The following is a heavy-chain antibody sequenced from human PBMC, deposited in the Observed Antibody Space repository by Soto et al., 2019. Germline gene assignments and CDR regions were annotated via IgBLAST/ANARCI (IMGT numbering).Heavy chain of an antibody. D-gene: IGHD3-10*01. CDR3: AKKVNPGPGSKYFDY. CDR1: GFTFSSYS. CDR2: FRTGGDDGTT. V-gene: IGHV3-23*01. J-gene: IGHJ4*02. Sequence: EVQLLESGGGLVQPGGSLRLSCAASGFTFSSYSMSWVRQAPGKGLEWVSGFRTGGDDGTTYYADSVKGRFTITRDNSKNTLFLQMNSRRAEDTAIYYCAKKVNPGPGSKYFDYWGQGTLVTVSS.